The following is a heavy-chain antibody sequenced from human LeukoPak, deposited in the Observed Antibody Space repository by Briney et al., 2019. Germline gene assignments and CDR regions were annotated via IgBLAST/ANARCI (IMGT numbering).Heavy chain of an antibody. J-gene: IGHJ6*02. D-gene: IGHD2-21*02. CDR1: GFTFSDYF. CDR2: ISRSGTTI. CDR3: AREVVTAGEGYYGMDV. V-gene: IGHV3-11*04. Sequence: GGSLRLSCTASGFTFSDYFMSWIRQAPGKGLEWISQISRSGTTIYYADSVKGRFTISRDNSKNTLYLQMNSLRAEDTAVYYCAREVVTAGEGYYGMDVWGQGTTVTVSS.